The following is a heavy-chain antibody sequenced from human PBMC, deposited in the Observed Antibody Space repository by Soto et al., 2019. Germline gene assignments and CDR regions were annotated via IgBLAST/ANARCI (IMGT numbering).Heavy chain of an antibody. CDR2: IYPGDSET. CDR3: ARHLVAVAGYLDY. J-gene: IGHJ4*02. D-gene: IGHD6-19*01. Sequence: PGESLKVSCKASGYIFTNYWSGWVRQIPGKGLEWMVIIYPGDSETKYSPSFEGQVTISVDKSINTAYLQWSSLKASDTVIYYCARHLVAVAGYLDYWGQGALVTVSS. V-gene: IGHV5-51*01. CDR1: GYIFTNYW.